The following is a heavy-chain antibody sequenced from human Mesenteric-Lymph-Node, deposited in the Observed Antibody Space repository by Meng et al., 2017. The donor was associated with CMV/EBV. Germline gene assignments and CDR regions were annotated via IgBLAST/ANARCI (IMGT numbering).Heavy chain of an antibody. CDR1: GYTFTSYG. CDR3: AKVNTIAAAEIQDRPLDS. CDR2: IIPIFGTA. V-gene: IGHV1-69*05. J-gene: IGHJ5*01. D-gene: IGHD6-13*01. Sequence: SVKVSCKASGYTFTSYGISWVRQAPGQGLEWMGGIIPIFGTANYAQKFQGRVTITTDESTSTAYMELSSLRSEDTAVYYCAKVNTIAAAEIQDRPLDSWGHGTLVTVSS.